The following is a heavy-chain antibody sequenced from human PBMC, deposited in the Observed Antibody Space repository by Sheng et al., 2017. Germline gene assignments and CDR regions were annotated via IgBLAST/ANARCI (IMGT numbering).Heavy chain of an antibody. CDR3: ARDRPSFTMGSGSRVSFCSIV. V-gene: IGHV4-4*02. D-gene: IGHD3-10*01. J-gene: IGHJ3*01. CDR1: GGSISSSNW. Sequence: QVQLQESGPGLVKPSGTLSLTCAVSGGSISSSNWWSWVRQPPGKGLEWIGEIYHSGSTNYNPSLKSRVTISVDKSKNQFSLKLSSVTAADTAVYYCARDRPSFTMGSGSRVSFCSIVGAEGTNGHRRLQ. CDR2: IYHSGST.